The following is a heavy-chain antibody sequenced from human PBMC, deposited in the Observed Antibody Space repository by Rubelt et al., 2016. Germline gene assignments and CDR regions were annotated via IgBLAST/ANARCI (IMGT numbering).Heavy chain of an antibody. CDR2: INKDGSGD. CDR1: GFTFSDYA. CDR3: AREGGAGYSLDS. J-gene: IGHJ4*02. Sequence: EVQLVESGGGLVQPGGSLRLTCAASGFTFSDYAIHWVRQAPGKGLEWVAQINKDGSGDHYVDSVKGRFTISRDNAKNSLYLQMNSLRAEDTALYYCAREGGAGYSLDSWGQGTLVAVSS. D-gene: IGHD3-9*01. V-gene: IGHV3-7*03.